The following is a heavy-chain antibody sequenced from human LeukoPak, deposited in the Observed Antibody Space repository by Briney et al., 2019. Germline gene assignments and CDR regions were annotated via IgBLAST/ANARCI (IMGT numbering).Heavy chain of an antibody. V-gene: IGHV4-4*07. CDR2: IYTSGST. Sequence: PSETLSLTCTVSGGSISSYYWGWLRQPAGKGLEWIGRIYTSGSTNYNPSLKSRVTMSVDTSKNQFSLKLSSVTAADTAVYYCARDNSSGWYPMGGYYYYYMDVWGKGTTVTVSS. CDR3: ARDNSSGWYPMGGYYYYYMDV. J-gene: IGHJ6*03. CDR1: GGSISSYY. D-gene: IGHD6-19*01.